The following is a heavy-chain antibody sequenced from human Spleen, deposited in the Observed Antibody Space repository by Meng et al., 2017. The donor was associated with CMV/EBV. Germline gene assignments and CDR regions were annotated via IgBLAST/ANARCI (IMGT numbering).Heavy chain of an antibody. Sequence: AFGFTFSDYYMTWIGQAPGQGLEWVSYIGSSGSTISYADSVKGRFTISRDNAKNSLYLQMNSLRAEDTAVFYCARAMGWNFDDAFDIWGQGTMVTVSS. CDR3: ARAMGWNFDDAFDI. J-gene: IGHJ3*02. CDR1: GFTFSDYY. D-gene: IGHD1-7*01. V-gene: IGHV3-11*01. CDR2: IGSSGSTI.